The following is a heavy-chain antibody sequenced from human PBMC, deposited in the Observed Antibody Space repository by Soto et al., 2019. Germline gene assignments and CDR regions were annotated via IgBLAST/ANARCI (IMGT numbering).Heavy chain of an antibody. CDR2: IIPIFGTA. CDR1: GGTFSSYA. CDR3: ALKGGGGKGGGGPMWVGSRRYYYYYGMDV. J-gene: IGHJ6*02. V-gene: IGHV1-69*12. D-gene: IGHD1-26*01. Sequence: QVQLVQSGAEVKKPGSSVKVSCKASGGTFSSYAISWVRQAPGQGLEWMGGIIPIFGTANYAQKFQGRVTITADESPRTGERGRSSRRCGDRAGYYCALKGGGGKGGGGPMWVGSRRYYYYYGMDVWGQGTTVTVSS.